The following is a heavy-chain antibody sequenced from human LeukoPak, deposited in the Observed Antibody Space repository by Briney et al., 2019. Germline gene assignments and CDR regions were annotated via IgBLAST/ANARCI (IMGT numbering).Heavy chain of an antibody. CDR2: ISSSSSYI. CDR3: ARDRRAIFGVEDY. V-gene: IGHV3-21*01. CDR1: GFTFSSYS. J-gene: IGHJ4*02. Sequence: SGGSLRLSCAASGFTFSSYSMNWVRQAPGKGLEWFSSISSSSSYIYYADSVKGRFTISRDNAKNSLYLQMNSLRAEDTAVYYCARDRRAIFGVEDYWGQGTLATVSS. D-gene: IGHD3-3*01.